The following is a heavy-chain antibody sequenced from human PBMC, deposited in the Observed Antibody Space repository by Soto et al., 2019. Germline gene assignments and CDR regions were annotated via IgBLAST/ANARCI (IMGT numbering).Heavy chain of an antibody. J-gene: IGHJ6*01. CDR3: ARSGMTTVIFYGMDV. Sequence: XESLNISWKGSGYSLTSYWIGWVRQMPGKGLEWMGIIYPGDSDTRYSPSFQGQVTISADKSISTAYLQWSSLKASDTAMYYCARSGMTTVIFYGMDVWGHGTPVTVSS. CDR1: GYSLTSYW. D-gene: IGHD4-4*01. CDR2: IYPGDSDT. V-gene: IGHV5-51*01.